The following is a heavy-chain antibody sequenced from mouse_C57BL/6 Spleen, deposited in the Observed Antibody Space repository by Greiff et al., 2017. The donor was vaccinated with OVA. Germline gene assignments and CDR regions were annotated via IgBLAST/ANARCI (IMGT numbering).Heavy chain of an antibody. CDR1: GYTFTSYW. CDR3: ARYSYYLYYAMDY. D-gene: IGHD2-12*01. J-gene: IGHJ4*01. Sequence: QVQLQQPGTELVKPGASVKLSCKASGYTFTSYWMHWVKQRPGQGLEWIGNINPSNGGTNYNEKFKSKATLTVDKSSSTAYMQLSRLTSEDSSVYYCARYSYYLYYAMDYWGQGTSVTVSS. V-gene: IGHV1-53*01. CDR2: INPSNGGT.